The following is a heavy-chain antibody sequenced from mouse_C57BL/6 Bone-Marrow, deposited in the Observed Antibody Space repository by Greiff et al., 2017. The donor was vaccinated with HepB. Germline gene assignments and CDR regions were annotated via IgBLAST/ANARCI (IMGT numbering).Heavy chain of an antibody. CDR1: GFNIKDDY. Sequence: VQLQQFGAELVRPGASVKLSCTASGFNIKDDYMHWVKQRPEQGLEWIGWIDPENGDTEYASKFQGKATITADTSSNTAYLQLSSLTSEDTAVYYCTLYYYGSSYWGQGTTLTVSS. D-gene: IGHD1-1*01. J-gene: IGHJ2*01. V-gene: IGHV14-4*01. CDR2: IDPENGDT. CDR3: TLYYYGSSY.